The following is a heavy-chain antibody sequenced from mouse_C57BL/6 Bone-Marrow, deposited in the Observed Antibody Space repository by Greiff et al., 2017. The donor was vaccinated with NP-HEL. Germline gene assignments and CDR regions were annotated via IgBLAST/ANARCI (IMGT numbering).Heavy chain of an antibody. V-gene: IGHV5-16*01. Sequence: EVQRVESEGGLVQPGSSMKLSCTASVFTFSDYYMAWVRQVPDKGLEWVANINYDGSSTYYLDSLKSRFIISRDNAKNILYLQMSSLKSEDTATYYCAREGGLRRRTYAMDYGGQGTSVTVSS. CDR1: VFTFSDYY. D-gene: IGHD2-4*01. CDR3: AREGGLRRRTYAMDY. CDR2: INYDGSST. J-gene: IGHJ4*01.